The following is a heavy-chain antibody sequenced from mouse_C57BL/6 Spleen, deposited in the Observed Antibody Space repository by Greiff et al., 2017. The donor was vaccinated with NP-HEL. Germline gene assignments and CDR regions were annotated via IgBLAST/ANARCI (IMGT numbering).Heavy chain of an antibody. D-gene: IGHD1-1*01. CDR1: GYTFTSYW. CDR2: IDPSDSET. J-gene: IGHJ2*01. CDR3: ARLDYGSSYGY. Sequence: QVQLKQPGAELVRPGSSVKLSCKASGYTFTSYWMHWVKQRPIQGLEWIGNIDPSDSETHYNQKFKDKATLTVDKSSSTAYMQLSSLTSEDSAVYYCARLDYGSSYGYWGQGTTLTVSS. V-gene: IGHV1-52*01.